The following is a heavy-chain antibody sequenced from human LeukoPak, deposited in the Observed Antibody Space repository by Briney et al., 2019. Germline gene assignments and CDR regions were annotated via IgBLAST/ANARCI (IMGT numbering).Heavy chain of an antibody. V-gene: IGHV4-61*01. CDR1: GASVNIGNYY. CDR3: ARDLGGHVDY. Sequence: PSETLSLTCTVSGASVNIGNYYWTWIRQPPGKGLEWIGYISHIGSTNYNPFLKSRVTISVDTSKNQFSLRLSSVTAADTAVYYCARDLGGHVDYWGQGTLVTVSS. J-gene: IGHJ4*02. D-gene: IGHD6-25*01. CDR2: ISHIGST.